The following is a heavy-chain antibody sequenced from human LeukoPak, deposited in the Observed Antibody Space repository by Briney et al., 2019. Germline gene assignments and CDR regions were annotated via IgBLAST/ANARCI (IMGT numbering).Heavy chain of an antibody. D-gene: IGHD3-22*01. CDR3: ARGRVVITYYFDY. CDR2: INHSGST. J-gene: IGHJ4*02. CDR1: GGSFSGYY. Sequence: KTSETLSLTCAVYGGSFSGYYWSWIRQPPGKGLEWIGEINHSGSTYYNPSLKSRVTISVDTSKNQFSLKLSSVTAADTAVYYCARGRVVITYYFDYWGQGTLVTVSS. V-gene: IGHV4-34*01.